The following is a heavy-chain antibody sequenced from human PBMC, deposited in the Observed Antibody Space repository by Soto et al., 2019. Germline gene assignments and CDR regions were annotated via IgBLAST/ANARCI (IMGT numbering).Heavy chain of an antibody. D-gene: IGHD2-2*01. V-gene: IGHV3-74*01. Sequence: GGSLRLSCASSVFIFSSYWMHCVRQSPGKWLVWVSRLHSDGSTTSYADSVKGRFTISRDNAKNTLYLQMNSLRAEDTAVYYCARELPTATRGGHYYYYGMDVWGQGTTVSVSS. J-gene: IGHJ6*02. CDR3: ARELPTATRGGHYYYYGMDV. CDR1: VFIFSSYW. CDR2: LHSDGSTT.